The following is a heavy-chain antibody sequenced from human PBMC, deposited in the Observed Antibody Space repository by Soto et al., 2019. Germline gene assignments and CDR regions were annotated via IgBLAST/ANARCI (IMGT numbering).Heavy chain of an antibody. CDR3: ARDPSPYNSGWYGIDF. CDR2: MSYDGTNT. J-gene: IGHJ4*01. CDR1: GFMFSAYA. D-gene: IGHD6-19*01. V-gene: IGHV3-30-3*01. Sequence: GGSLRLSCTASGFMFSAYAMLWVRQAPGKGLEWVAAMSYDGTNTYYADSVKGRFTISRDNSKNTLFLQMSSLTADDSAVYYCARDPSPYNSGWYGIDFWGRGTLVTVSS.